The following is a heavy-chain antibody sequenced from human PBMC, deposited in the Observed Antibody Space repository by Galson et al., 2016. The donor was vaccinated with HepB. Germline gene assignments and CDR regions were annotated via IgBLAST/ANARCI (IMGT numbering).Heavy chain of an antibody. Sequence: SLRLSCAASGFTVSSNYMSWVRQAPGKGLEWVSVIYIGGSTYYADSVKGRFTISRDNSKNTLYRQMNSLRAEDTAVYYCARLSWQWLVPIFDYWGQGTLVTVSS. J-gene: IGHJ4*02. CDR2: IYIGGST. D-gene: IGHD6-19*01. CDR3: ARLSWQWLVPIFDY. CDR1: GFTVSSNY. V-gene: IGHV3-53*01.